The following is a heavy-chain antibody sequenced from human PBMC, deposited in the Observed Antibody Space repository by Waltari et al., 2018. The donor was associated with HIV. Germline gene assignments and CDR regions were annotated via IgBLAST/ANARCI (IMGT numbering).Heavy chain of an antibody. Sequence: EVQLVGSGGGWVQPGGSLRVCCAGSGLTFSRYVMCGVRQAPGKGVGWGAKLKKEGSEKYYVDVVNGRFTISRENAENSLYLQRNSLRAEDTAVYYCARGGFYGSGSKVNWGQGTLVTVSS. CDR1: GLTFSRYV. J-gene: IGHJ4*02. V-gene: IGHV3-7*04. D-gene: IGHD3-10*01. CDR3: ARGGFYGSGSKVN. CDR2: LKKEGSEK.